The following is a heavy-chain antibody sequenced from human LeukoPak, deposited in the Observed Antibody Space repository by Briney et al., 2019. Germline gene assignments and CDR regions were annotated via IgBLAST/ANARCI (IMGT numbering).Heavy chain of an antibody. Sequence: GGSLRLSCAASGFTFSSYAMSWVRQAPGKGLEWVSAISGSGGSTYYADSVKGRFTISRDNSKNTLYLQMNSLRAEDTAVYYCAXXXXXXXXXXXWGQXTLVTLXS. J-gene: IGHJ4*02. CDR3: AXXXXXXXXXXX. CDR2: ISGSGGST. CDR1: GFTFSSYA. V-gene: IGHV3-23*01.